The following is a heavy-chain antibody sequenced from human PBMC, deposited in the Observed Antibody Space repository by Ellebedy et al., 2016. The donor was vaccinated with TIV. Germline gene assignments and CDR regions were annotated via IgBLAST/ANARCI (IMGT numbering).Heavy chain of an antibody. CDR3: ARLFTQRLPDRYFDS. CDR1: GDSISHHY. V-gene: IGHV4-59*08. J-gene: IGHJ4*02. D-gene: IGHD2-2*01. CDR2: IFYIGST. Sequence: MPSETLSLTCSVSGDSISHHYWSWIRQPPGKGLEWIGNIFYIGSTNYNPSLNSRVSISLDTSKKQFSLNLASVTAADTAVYYCARLFTQRLPDRYFDSWGQGMLVTVSS.